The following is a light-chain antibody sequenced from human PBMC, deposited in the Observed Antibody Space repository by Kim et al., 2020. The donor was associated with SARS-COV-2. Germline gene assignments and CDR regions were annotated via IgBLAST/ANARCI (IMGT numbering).Light chain of an antibody. V-gene: IGKV3-20*01. J-gene: IGKJ1*01. Sequence: EIVLTQSPGTLSLSPGERATLSCRASQSVSNNYVAWYQQKPGQAPSLLIYGASSRATGIPDRFSGTGSGTDFTLTISRLEPEDFAVYYCQQYDRTPRTFGKGTKVDIK. CDR1: QSVSNNY. CDR3: QQYDRTPRT. CDR2: GAS.